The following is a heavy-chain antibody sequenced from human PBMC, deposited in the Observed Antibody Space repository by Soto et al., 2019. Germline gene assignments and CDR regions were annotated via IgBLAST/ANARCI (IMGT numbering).Heavy chain of an antibody. J-gene: IGHJ4*02. CDR3: ARHEDDYGDERGFHY. CDR2: IYYSGST. CDR1: GGSISSNNYF. V-gene: IGHV4-39*01. D-gene: IGHD4-17*01. Sequence: QLQLQESGPGLVKPSETLSLTCTVSGGSISSNNYFWGWIRQPPGKGLEWIGSIYYSGSTYYNPSLKSRLTISVDTSKNQFSLKLSSVTAADTAVYYCARHEDDYGDERGFHYRGQGTLVTVSS.